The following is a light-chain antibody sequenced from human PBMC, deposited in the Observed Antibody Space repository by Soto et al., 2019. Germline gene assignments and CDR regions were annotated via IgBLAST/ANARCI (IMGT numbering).Light chain of an antibody. Sequence: QSVLTQPASVSGSPGQSITISCTGTSSDVGNYHYVSWYQQHPDKAPKLIIYEVAKRPSGVSDRFSGSKSGNTASLTISGLQPEDEADYYCSSYTTSSTLVFGGRTQLTVL. CDR3: SSYTTSSTLV. J-gene: IGLJ2*01. CDR2: EVA. CDR1: SSDVGNYHY. V-gene: IGLV2-14*01.